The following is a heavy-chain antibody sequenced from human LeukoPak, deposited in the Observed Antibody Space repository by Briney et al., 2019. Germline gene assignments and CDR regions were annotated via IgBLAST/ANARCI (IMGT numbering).Heavy chain of an antibody. CDR2: ISGSGGST. V-gene: IGHV3-23*01. Sequence: GGSLRLSCAASGFTFSSYAMSWVRQAPGKGLEWVSAISGSGGSTYYADSVKGRFTISRDNSKNTLYLQMNSLRAEDTAVYYCAKGNDYYDSSGYPLDYWGQGTLVTVSS. D-gene: IGHD3-22*01. J-gene: IGHJ4*02. CDR3: AKGNDYYDSSGYPLDY. CDR1: GFTFSSYA.